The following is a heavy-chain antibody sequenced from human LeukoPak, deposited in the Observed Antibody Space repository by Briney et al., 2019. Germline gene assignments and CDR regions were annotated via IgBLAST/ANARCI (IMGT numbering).Heavy chain of an antibody. Sequence: SETLSLTCTVSGGSISSSSYYWGWIRQPPGKGLEWIGSIYYSGSTYYNPSLKRRVTISVDTSKNQFSLKLTSVTAADTAVYYCERDAIAASNFDYWGQGTLVTVSS. D-gene: IGHD6-6*01. V-gene: IGHV4-39*07. CDR1: GGSISSSSYY. CDR2: IYYSGST. CDR3: ERDAIAASNFDY. J-gene: IGHJ4*02.